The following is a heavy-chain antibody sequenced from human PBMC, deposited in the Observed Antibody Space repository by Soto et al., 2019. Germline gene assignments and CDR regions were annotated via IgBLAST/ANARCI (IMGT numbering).Heavy chain of an antibody. CDR3: ASIPRRGYSYGIDY. CDR2: IYFPGAT. CDR1: GGSISSGTPY. J-gene: IGHJ4*02. V-gene: IGHV4-31*03. Sequence: QVQLQESGPALVKPSQTLSLTCNVSGGSISSGTPYWTWIRQHPGEGLEWIGHIYFPGATYSNPSLRSRLTMSVDTSKNQFSLKLTSVTAADAAAYYCASIPRRGYSYGIDYWGQGTLVTVSS. D-gene: IGHD2-21*02.